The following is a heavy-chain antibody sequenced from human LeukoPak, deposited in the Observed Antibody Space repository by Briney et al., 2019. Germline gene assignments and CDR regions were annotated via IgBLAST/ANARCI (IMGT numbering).Heavy chain of an antibody. J-gene: IGHJ4*02. Sequence: GRSLRLSCAASGFTFSSYGMHWVRQAPGKGLEWVAVISYDGSNKYYADSVKGRFTISRDNSKNTLYLQMNSLRAEDTAVYYCARGGDIAAAGNFYFDYWGQGTLVTVSS. D-gene: IGHD6-13*01. CDR1: GFTFSSYG. CDR2: ISYDGSNK. CDR3: ARGGDIAAAGNFYFDY. V-gene: IGHV3-30*03.